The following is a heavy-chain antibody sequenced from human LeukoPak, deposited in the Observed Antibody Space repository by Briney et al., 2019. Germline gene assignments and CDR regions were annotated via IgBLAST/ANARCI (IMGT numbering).Heavy chain of an antibody. CDR2: IKQDGSEN. V-gene: IGHV3-7*01. J-gene: IGHJ4*02. Sequence: PGGSLRLSCAASGFTFSSYWMSWVRQAPGKWLEWVANIKQDGSENYYVDSVKGRFTISRDNAKNSLYLQMNSLRAEDTAVYYCARVGYGDYASDYWGQGTLSPSPQ. CDR1: GFTFSSYW. D-gene: IGHD4-17*01. CDR3: ARVGYGDYASDY.